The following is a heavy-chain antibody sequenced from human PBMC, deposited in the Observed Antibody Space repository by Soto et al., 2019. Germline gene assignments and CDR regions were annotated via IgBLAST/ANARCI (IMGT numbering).Heavy chain of an antibody. CDR2: IYYSGTT. D-gene: IGHD2-21*02. J-gene: IGHJ5*02. Sequence: PSDTLSLTCTVSGDSITRNRYCWAWIRQPPGKGLEWIGSIYYSGTTYYNPSLKSRVTISVDRSKNQFSLKLSSVTAADTAVYYCARAMVVTQNWFDPWGQGTLVTVSS. V-gene: IGHV4-39*01. CDR1: GDSITRNRYC. CDR3: ARAMVVTQNWFDP.